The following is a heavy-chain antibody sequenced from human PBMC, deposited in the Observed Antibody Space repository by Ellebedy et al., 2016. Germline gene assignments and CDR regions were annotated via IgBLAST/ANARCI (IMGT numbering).Heavy chain of an antibody. D-gene: IGHD4-23*01. CDR2: IYSGGST. CDR1: GFTVSSNY. Sequence: GESLKISCAASGFTVSSNYMSWVRQAPGKGLEWVSVIYSGGSTYYADSVKGRFTISRDNSKNTLYLQMNSLRAEDTAVYYCARQDLYGGNSYAFDIWGQGTMVTVSS. V-gene: IGHV3-66*04. CDR3: ARQDLYGGNSYAFDI. J-gene: IGHJ3*02.